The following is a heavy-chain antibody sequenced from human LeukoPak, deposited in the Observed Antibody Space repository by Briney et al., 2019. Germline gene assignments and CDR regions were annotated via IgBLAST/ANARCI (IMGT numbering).Heavy chain of an antibody. CDR3: ARVVDYGDYGSPGYYYYMDV. J-gene: IGHJ6*03. V-gene: IGHV4-59*01. Sequence: SETLSLTCTVSGGAISSYCWSWIRQPPGKGLDWIGYIYYSGSTKYNPSLKSRVTISVDTSKNQFSLKLSSVTAADTAVYYCARVVDYGDYGSPGYYYYMDVWGKGTTVTVSS. CDR1: GGAISSYC. D-gene: IGHD4-17*01. CDR2: IYYSGST.